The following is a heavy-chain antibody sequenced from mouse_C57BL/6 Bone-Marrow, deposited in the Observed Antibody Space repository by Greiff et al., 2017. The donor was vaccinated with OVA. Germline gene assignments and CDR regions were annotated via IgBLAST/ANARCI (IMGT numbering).Heavy chain of an antibody. CDR1: GYTFTSYG. CDR2: IYPRSGNT. CDR3: ARRRTGARFDY. J-gene: IGHJ2*01. Sequence: QVQLKESGAELARPGASVKLSCKASGYTFTSYGISWVKQRTGQGLEWIGEIYPRSGNTYYNEKFKGKATLTADKSSSTAYMELRSLTSEDSAVYFCARRRTGARFDYWGQGTTLTVSS. V-gene: IGHV1-81*01.